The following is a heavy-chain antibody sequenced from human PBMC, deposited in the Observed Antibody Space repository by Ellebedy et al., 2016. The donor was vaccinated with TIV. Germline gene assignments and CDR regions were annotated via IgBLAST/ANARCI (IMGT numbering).Heavy chain of an antibody. Sequence: GESLKISCAASGFTFSSYAMHWVRQAPGKGLEWVAVISYDGSNKYYADSVKGRFTISRDNSKNTLYLQMNSLRAEDTAVYYCAGRGQSMDVWGQGTTVTVSS. V-gene: IGHV3-30-3*01. J-gene: IGHJ6*02. D-gene: IGHD3-10*01. CDR1: GFTFSSYA. CDR2: ISYDGSNK. CDR3: AGRGQSMDV.